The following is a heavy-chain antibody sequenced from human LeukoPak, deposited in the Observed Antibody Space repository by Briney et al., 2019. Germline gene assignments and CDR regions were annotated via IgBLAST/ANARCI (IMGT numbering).Heavy chain of an antibody. D-gene: IGHD3-3*01. CDR3: ARGDDFWSGYPNWFDP. Sequence: PGGPLRLSCAASGFTFSSYEMNWVRQAPGKGLEWVSYISSSGSTIYYADSVKGRFTISRDNAKNSLYLQMNNLRAEDTAVYYCARGDDFWSGYPNWFDPWGQGTLVTVSS. V-gene: IGHV3-48*03. CDR2: ISSSGSTI. J-gene: IGHJ5*02. CDR1: GFTFSSYE.